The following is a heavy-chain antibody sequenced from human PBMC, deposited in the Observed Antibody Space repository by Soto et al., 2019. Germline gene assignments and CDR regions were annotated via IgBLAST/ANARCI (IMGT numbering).Heavy chain of an antibody. CDR2: ISSSSSTI. J-gene: IGHJ6*02. V-gene: IGHV3-48*02. CDR3: AGDGWFGESWAIYYYYYYGMDV. D-gene: IGHD3-10*01. Sequence: EVQLVESGGGLVQPGGSLRLSCAASGFTFSSYSMNWVRQAPGKGLEWVSYISSSSSTIYYADSVKGRFTISKNNAKNSLYLQKDSLRDDDKAVYYCAGDGWFGESWAIYYYYYYGMDVWGQGTTVTVSS. CDR1: GFTFSSYS.